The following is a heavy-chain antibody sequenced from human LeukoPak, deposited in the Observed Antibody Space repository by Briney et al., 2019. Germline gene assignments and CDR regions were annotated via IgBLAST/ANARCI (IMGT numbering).Heavy chain of an antibody. V-gene: IGHV3-30-3*01. Sequence: GGSLRLSCAASGFTFSSYAMHWVRQAPGKGLEWVAVISYDGSNKYYADSVKGRFTISRDNSKNTLYLQMNSLRAEDTAVYYCARVGGSSWYVGNWGQGTLVTVSS. J-gene: IGHJ4*02. CDR2: ISYDGSNK. CDR3: ARVGGSSWYVGN. D-gene: IGHD6-13*01. CDR1: GFTFSSYA.